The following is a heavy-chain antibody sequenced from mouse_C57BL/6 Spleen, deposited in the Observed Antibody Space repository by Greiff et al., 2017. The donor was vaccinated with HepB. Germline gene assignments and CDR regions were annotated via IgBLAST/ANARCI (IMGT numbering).Heavy chain of an antibody. V-gene: IGHV2-9-1*01. CDR2: IWTGGGT. Sequence: QVQLQQSGPGLVAPSQSLSITCTVSGFSLTSYAISWVRQPPGKGLEWLGVIWTGGGTNYNSALKSRLSISKDNSKSQVFIKMNSLQTDDTARYYCARSDGYYGYYYAMDYWGQGTSVTVSS. CDR3: ARSDGYYGYYYAMDY. D-gene: IGHD2-3*01. J-gene: IGHJ4*01. CDR1: GFSLTSYA.